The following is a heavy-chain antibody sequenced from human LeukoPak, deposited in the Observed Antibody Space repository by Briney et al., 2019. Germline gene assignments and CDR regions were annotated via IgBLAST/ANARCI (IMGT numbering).Heavy chain of an antibody. Sequence: GGSLRLSCAASGCTFSTYAMSWVRQAPGKGLEWVSAINSGGSTYYADSLKGRFTISRDNSKNTPYLQMNSLRADDTAVYYCAKDWPSEWQQLPDYDAFDIWGQGTMVTVSS. CDR2: INSGGST. J-gene: IGHJ3*02. V-gene: IGHV3-23*01. D-gene: IGHD6-13*01. CDR1: GCTFSTYA. CDR3: AKDWPSEWQQLPDYDAFDI.